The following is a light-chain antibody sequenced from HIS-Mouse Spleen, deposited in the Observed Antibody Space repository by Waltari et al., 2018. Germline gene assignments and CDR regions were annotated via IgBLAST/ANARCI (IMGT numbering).Light chain of an antibody. Sequence: SYVLTQPPSVAVAPGKTARITCSGHALPKQYAYWYQQKPGQAPVLVIYKDSERPSGIPERFSGSSSGTTVTLTISGVQAEDEADYYCQSADSSGTYVVFGGGTKLTVL. CDR1: ALPKQY. CDR2: KDS. CDR3: QSADSSGTYVV. J-gene: IGLJ2*01. V-gene: IGLV3-25*03.